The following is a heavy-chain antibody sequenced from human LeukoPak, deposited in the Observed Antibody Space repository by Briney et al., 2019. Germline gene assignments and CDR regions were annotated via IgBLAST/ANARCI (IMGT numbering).Heavy chain of an antibody. Sequence: PSETLSLTCTVSGASISSQFWSWIRQPPGKRPEYIGYMSYSGNTNYNPSLKSRVTISLDTSKDQFSLKLSSLTAADTAVYYCARFSSGSNWFDAWGQGTLVTVSS. CDR1: GASISSQF. J-gene: IGHJ5*02. CDR3: ARFSSGSNWFDA. CDR2: MSYSGNT. V-gene: IGHV4-59*11. D-gene: IGHD2-8*01.